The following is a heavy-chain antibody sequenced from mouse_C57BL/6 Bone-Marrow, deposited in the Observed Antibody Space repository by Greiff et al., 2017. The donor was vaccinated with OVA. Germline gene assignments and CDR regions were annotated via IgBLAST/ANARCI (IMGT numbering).Heavy chain of an antibody. J-gene: IGHJ4*01. CDR3: ARHKLFYAMDY. Sequence: DVKLQESGGDLVKPGGSLKLSCAASGFTFSSYGMSWVRQTPDKRLEWVATISSGGSYTYYPDSVKGRFTISRDNAKNTLYLQMSSLKSEVTAMYYCARHKLFYAMDYWGQGTSVTVSS. CDR2: ISSGGSYT. CDR1: GFTFSSYG. V-gene: IGHV5-6*02.